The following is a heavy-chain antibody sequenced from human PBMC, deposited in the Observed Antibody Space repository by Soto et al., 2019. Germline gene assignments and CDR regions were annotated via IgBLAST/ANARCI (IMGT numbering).Heavy chain of an antibody. CDR1: GFTFSSYA. CDR3: AKVWGYCSSTSCEGIDY. J-gene: IGHJ4*02. Sequence: GGSLRLSCAASGFTFSSYAMSWVRQAPGKGLEWVSAISGSGGSTYYADSVKGRFTISRDNSKNTLYLQMNSLRAEDTAVYYCAKVWGYCSSTSCEGIDYWGQGTLVTVSS. D-gene: IGHD2-2*01. V-gene: IGHV3-23*01. CDR2: ISGSGGST.